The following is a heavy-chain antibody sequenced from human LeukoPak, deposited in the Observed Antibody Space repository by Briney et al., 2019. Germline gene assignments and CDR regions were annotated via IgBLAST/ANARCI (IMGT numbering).Heavy chain of an antibody. Sequence: GGSLRLSCAASGFTFSSYERNCVRQAPGKGLEWGSYISSSGSTIYYADSVKGRFTISRDNAKNSLYLQMNSLRAEDTAVYCCAELGITMIGGVWGKGTTVTISS. J-gene: IGHJ6*04. CDR2: ISSSGSTI. CDR3: AELGITMIGGV. V-gene: IGHV3-48*03. CDR1: GFTFSSYE. D-gene: IGHD3-10*02.